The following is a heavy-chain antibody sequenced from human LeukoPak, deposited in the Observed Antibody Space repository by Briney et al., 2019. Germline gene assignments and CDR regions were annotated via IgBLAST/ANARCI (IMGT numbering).Heavy chain of an antibody. D-gene: IGHD3-22*01. CDR3: VRDKYDSNRSPSDI. CDR1: GFNFISYG. V-gene: IGHV3-23*01. CDR2: ISGSGTRT. Sequence: GGSLRLSCEVSGFNFISYGMSWVRQAPGKGLEWVALISGSGTRTNYAGSVKGRFTISRDNSKNTVYLQMDSLGAEDTAVYYCVRDKYDSNRSPSDIWGQGTKVTVSS. J-gene: IGHJ3*02.